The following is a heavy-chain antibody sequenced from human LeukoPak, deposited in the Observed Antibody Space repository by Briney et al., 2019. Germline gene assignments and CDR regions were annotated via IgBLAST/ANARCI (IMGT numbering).Heavy chain of an antibody. J-gene: IGHJ5*02. V-gene: IGHV3-7*01. D-gene: IGHD3-22*01. Sequence: GGSLRLSCAASGFTFSSYWMSWVRQAPGKGLEWVANIKQDGSEKYYVDSVKGRFTISRDNAKNSLYLQMNSLRAEDTAVYYWARARTSYYDSSGMNWFDPWGQGTLVTVSS. CDR2: IKQDGSEK. CDR1: GFTFSSYW. CDR3: ARARTSYYDSSGMNWFDP.